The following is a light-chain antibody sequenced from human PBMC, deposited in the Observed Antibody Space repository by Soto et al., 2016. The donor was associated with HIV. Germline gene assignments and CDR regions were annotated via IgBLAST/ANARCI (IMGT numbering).Light chain of an antibody. CDR1: QSINSY. CDR2: KAS. Sequence: DIQMTQSPSSLSASVGDRVTITCRSSQSINSYLNWYQQKPGKAPKLLIYKASSLESGVPSRFSGSGSGTDFSLTISNLQPEDFATYYCQQSYSIPLTFGQGTRLEI. V-gene: IGKV1-39*01. J-gene: IGKJ5*01. CDR3: QQSYSIPLT.